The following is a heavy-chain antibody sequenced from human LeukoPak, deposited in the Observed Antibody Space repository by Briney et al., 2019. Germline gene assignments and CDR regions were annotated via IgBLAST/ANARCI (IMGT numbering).Heavy chain of an antibody. Sequence: TGRALRLSCAASGFTFSSYGMHWVRQAPGKGLEWVTLISYDGSNKYYADSVKGRFTISRDNSKNTLYLQMNSLRAGDTAVYYCARDCTGGTCYDAFDIWGQGTMVTVSS. CDR3: ARDCTGGTCYDAFDI. V-gene: IGHV3-30*03. D-gene: IGHD2-15*01. CDR2: ISYDGSNK. J-gene: IGHJ3*02. CDR1: GFTFSSYG.